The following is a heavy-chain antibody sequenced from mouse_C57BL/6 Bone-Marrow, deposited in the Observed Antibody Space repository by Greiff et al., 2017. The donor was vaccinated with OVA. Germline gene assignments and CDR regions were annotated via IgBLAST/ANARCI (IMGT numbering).Heavy chain of an antibody. D-gene: IGHD1-1*01. CDR1: GYTFTEYT. J-gene: IGHJ3*01. CDR3: ARHAPYYYGSSYSWFAY. V-gene: IGHV1-62-2*01. Sequence: VQLQQSGAELVKPGASVKLSCEASGYTFTEYTIHWVKQRSGQGLEWIGWFYPGSGSIKYNEKFKDKATLTADKSSSTVYMELSRLTSEDSAVYFCARHAPYYYGSSYSWFAYWGQGTLVTVSA. CDR2: FYPGSGSI.